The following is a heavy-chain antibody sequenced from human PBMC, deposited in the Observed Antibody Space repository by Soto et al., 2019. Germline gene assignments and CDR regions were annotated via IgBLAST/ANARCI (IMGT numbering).Heavy chain of an antibody. CDR3: ARGDFAWEPSTDY. Sequence: QVQLQQWGAGLLKPSETLSLTCAVYGGSLSGYYWSWIRQPPGKGLEWIGEINHSGSTNYSPSLKSRVTILVDTSKNQFSLQLSSVTAADSAMYYWARGDFAWEPSTDYWGQGTLVTVSS. D-gene: IGHD3-3*01. V-gene: IGHV4-34*01. CDR2: INHSGST. J-gene: IGHJ4*02. CDR1: GGSLSGYY.